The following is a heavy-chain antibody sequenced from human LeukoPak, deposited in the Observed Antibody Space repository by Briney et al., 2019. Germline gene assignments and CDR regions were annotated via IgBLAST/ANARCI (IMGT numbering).Heavy chain of an antibody. V-gene: IGHV4-4*07. Sequence: RXXAGXXLEWIGRIYTSXSTNYTPSLKSRVTMSVDTSKNQFSLKLSSVTAADTAVYYCARATKDIVVVPAAQHYYYYMDVWGXGT. J-gene: IGHJ6*03. CDR2: IYTSXST. CDR3: ARATKDIVVVPAAQHYYYYMDV. D-gene: IGHD2-2*01.